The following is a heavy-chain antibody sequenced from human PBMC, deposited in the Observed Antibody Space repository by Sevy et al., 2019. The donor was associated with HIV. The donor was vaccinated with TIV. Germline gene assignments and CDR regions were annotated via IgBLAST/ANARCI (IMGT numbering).Heavy chain of an antibody. CDR1: GFTFNTYA. J-gene: IGHJ4*02. D-gene: IGHD3-10*01. V-gene: IGHV3-23*01. CDR2: ISGSGGST. CDR3: AKDHVSGRYYTGDFDY. Sequence: GGSLRLSCAASGFTFNTYAMSWVRQAPGKGLEWVSTISGSGGSTYYADSVKGRFTISRDNSKNTLYLQMNSLRAEDTAVYYCAKDHVSGRYYTGDFDYWGQGTLVTVSS.